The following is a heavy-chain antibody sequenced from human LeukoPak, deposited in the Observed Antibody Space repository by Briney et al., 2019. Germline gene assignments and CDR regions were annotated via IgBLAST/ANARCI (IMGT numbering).Heavy chain of an antibody. CDR1: GYTFTSYD. Sequence: ASVKVSCKASGYTFTSYDINWVRQATGQGLERMGWMNPNSGNAGYAQKFQGRVTMTRNTSISTAYMELSSLRSEDTAVYYCARSLAGYYYMDVWGKGTTVTVSS. V-gene: IGHV1-8*01. CDR3: ARSLAGYYYMDV. D-gene: IGHD6-25*01. CDR2: MNPNSGNA. J-gene: IGHJ6*03.